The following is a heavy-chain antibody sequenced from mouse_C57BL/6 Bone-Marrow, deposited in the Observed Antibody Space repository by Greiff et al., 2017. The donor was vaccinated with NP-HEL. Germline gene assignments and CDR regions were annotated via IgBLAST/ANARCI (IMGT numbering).Heavy chain of an antibody. J-gene: IGHJ3*01. V-gene: IGHV1-72*01. CDR1: GYTFTSYW. Sequence: QVQLQQPGAELVKPGASVKLSCKASGYTFTSYWMHWVKQRPGRGLEWIGRIDPNSGGTKYNEKFKSKATLTVDKTSSTAYMQLSSLTSEDSAFYYCARGDDGYYPAWFAYWGQGTLVTVSA. D-gene: IGHD2-3*01. CDR3: ARGDDGYYPAWFAY. CDR2: IDPNSGGT.